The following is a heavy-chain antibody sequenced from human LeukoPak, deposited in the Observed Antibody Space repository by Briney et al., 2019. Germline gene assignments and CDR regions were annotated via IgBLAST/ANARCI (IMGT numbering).Heavy chain of an antibody. D-gene: IGHD3-22*01. J-gene: IGHJ4*02. CDR3: ARSTMTTPFDY. Sequence: GESLRLSCAASGFTFSGSAMHWVRQASWKGLEWVSRIRNKANSYATAYSASVKGRFTSSRDDSKNTAYLQMNSLKTEDTAVYYCARSTMTTPFDYWGQGTLVTVSS. CDR1: GFTFSGSA. CDR2: IRNKANSYAT. V-gene: IGHV3-73*01.